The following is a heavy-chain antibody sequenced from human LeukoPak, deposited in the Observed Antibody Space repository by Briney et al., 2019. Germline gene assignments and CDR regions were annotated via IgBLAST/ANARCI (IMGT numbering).Heavy chain of an antibody. CDR2: ISSSGSTI. J-gene: IGHJ4*02. Sequence: GGSLRLSCADSGFTFRSYEMNWVRQASGKGLEWVSYISSSGSTIYYADSVKGRFTISRDNAKNSLYLQMNSLRAEDTAVYYCASSFRAPTGRTLWLNCFDYWGQGTLVTVSS. CDR1: GFTFRSYE. CDR3: ASSFRAPTGRTLWLNCFDY. V-gene: IGHV3-48*03. D-gene: IGHD5-18*01.